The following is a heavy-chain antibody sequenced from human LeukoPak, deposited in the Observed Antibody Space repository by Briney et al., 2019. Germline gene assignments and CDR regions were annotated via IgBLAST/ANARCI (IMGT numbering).Heavy chain of an antibody. V-gene: IGHV4-39*07. CDR1: GGSISSSSYS. J-gene: IGHJ6*03. CDR2: IYYSGST. D-gene: IGHD2-15*01. Sequence: SETLSLTCSASGGSISSSSYSWGWIRQPPGKGLEWIGSIYYSGSTYYNPSLKSRVTISVDTSKNQFSLKLSSVTAADTAVYYCARGYCSGGSCYSYYYYNYMDVWGKGTTVTVSS. CDR3: ARGYCSGGSCYSYYYYNYMDV.